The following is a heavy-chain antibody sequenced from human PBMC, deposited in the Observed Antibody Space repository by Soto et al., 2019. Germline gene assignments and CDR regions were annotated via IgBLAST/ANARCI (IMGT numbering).Heavy chain of an antibody. Sequence: EVQLVESGGGLVKPGGSLRLSCAASGFTFSSYSMNWVRQAPGKGLEWVSSITYRSNYIYYADSVKGRFTISRDNAKNSLFLQMNSLRAEDTAVYYCARGGNGLDYWGQGTLVTVSS. V-gene: IGHV3-21*01. CDR2: ITYRSNYI. D-gene: IGHD2-8*01. CDR1: GFTFSSYS. CDR3: ARGGNGLDY. J-gene: IGHJ4*02.